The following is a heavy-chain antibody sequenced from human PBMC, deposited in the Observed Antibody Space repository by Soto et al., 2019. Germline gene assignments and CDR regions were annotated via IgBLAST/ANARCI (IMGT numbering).Heavy chain of an antibody. J-gene: IGHJ6*02. V-gene: IGHV4-39*02. CDR2: IYYSGST. CDR3: ARDYGVLNYYYYYGMDV. D-gene: IGHD4-17*01. CDR1: GGSISSSSYY. Sequence: SETLSLTCTVSGGSISSSSYYWVWIRQPQGKGLEWIGSIYYSGSTYYNPSLKSRVTISVDTSKNQFSLKLSSVTAADTAVYYCARDYGVLNYYYYYGMDVWGQGTTVT.